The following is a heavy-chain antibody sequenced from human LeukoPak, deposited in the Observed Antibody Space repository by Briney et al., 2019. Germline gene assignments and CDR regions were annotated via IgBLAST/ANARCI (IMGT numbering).Heavy chain of an antibody. CDR3: AKGRIVGATWSSFDY. Sequence: TGGSLRLSCAASGFTFSSYSMNWVRQAPGKGLEWVSSISSSSYIYYADSVKGRFTISRDNAKNSLYLQMNSLRAEDMALYYCAKGRIVGATWSSFDYWGQGTLVTVSS. V-gene: IGHV3-21*04. D-gene: IGHD1-26*01. J-gene: IGHJ4*02. CDR1: GFTFSSYS. CDR2: ISSSSYI.